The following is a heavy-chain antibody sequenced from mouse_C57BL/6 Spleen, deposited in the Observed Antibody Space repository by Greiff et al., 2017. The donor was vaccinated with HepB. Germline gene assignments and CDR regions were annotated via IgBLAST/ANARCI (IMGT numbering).Heavy chain of an antibody. Sequence: QVQLQQSGAELVRPGTSVKVSCKASGYAFTNYLIEWVKQRPGQGLEWIGVINPGSGGTNYNEKFKGKATLTADKSSSTAYMQLSSLTSEDSAVYFCARWDWAWFAYWGQGTLVTVSA. CDR2: INPGSGGT. V-gene: IGHV1-54*01. J-gene: IGHJ3*01. D-gene: IGHD4-1*01. CDR1: GYAFTNYL. CDR3: ARWDWAWFAY.